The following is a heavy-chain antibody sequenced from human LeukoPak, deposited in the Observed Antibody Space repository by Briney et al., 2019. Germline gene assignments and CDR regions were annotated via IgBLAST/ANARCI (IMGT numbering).Heavy chain of an antibody. V-gene: IGHV3-48*01. D-gene: IGHD6-19*01. CDR1: GFIFSQYS. J-gene: IGHJ5*02. Sequence: PGGSLRLSCAASGFIFSQYSMNWVRQAPGKGLEWVSHIRSSSETFYADSVKGRFTISRDNARNSLYLQMNNLRGEDTAIYYCARDAGNSGNGCDLWGQGTLVTVSS. CDR2: IRSSSET. CDR3: ARDAGNSGNGCDL.